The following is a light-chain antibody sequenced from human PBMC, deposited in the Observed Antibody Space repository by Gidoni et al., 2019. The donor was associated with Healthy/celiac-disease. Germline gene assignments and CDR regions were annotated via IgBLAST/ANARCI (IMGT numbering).Light chain of an antibody. Sequence: SYELTQPPSVSVSPGQTASITCSGDKLGDKYACWYQQKPGQSPVLVIYQDSKRPSGIPARFSGSTSGNTATLTISGTQAMDEADYSCQAWDSSTHVVFGGGTKLTVL. J-gene: IGLJ2*01. CDR3: QAWDSSTHVV. CDR1: KLGDKY. V-gene: IGLV3-1*01. CDR2: QDS.